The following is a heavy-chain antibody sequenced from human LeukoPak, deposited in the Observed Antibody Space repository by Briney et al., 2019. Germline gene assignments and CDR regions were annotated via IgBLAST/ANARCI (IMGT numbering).Heavy chain of an antibody. Sequence: ASVKVSCKASGGTFSSYAISWVRQAPEQGLEWMGGIIPIFGTANYAQKFQGRVTITADESTSTAYMELSSLRSEDTAVYYCARVPPYSGSYYGVPRRFDPWGQGTLVTVSS. CDR2: IIPIFGTA. V-gene: IGHV1-69*01. CDR3: ARVPPYSGSYYGVPRRFDP. CDR1: GGTFSSYA. D-gene: IGHD1-26*01. J-gene: IGHJ5*02.